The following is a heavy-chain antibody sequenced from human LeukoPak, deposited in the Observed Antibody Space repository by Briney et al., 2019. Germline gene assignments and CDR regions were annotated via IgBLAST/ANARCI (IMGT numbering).Heavy chain of an antibody. V-gene: IGHV4-34*01. CDR3: ARAWAF. CDR2: INHSGST. D-gene: IGHD3-16*01. Sequence: SETLSLTCAVYGGPFSGYYWSWIRQPPGKGLEWIGEINHSGSTNYNPSLKSRVTISVDTSKNQFSLKLSSVTAADTAVYYCARAWAFWGQGTLVTVSS. CDR1: GGPFSGYY. J-gene: IGHJ4*02.